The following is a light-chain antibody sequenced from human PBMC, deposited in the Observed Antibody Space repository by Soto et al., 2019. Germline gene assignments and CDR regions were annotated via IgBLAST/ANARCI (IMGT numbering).Light chain of an antibody. V-gene: IGKV3-15*01. Sequence: EIVMTQSPATLSVSPGERATLFCWASQSVGTNLAWYQQKPGRAPRLLIYGASIRATGISGRFSGSGSGTEITLTLSSLQSEAFAVYYCQRCYGWPPIFSFGPGTRVDIK. CDR2: GAS. CDR1: QSVGTN. J-gene: IGKJ3*01. CDR3: QRCYGWPPIFS.